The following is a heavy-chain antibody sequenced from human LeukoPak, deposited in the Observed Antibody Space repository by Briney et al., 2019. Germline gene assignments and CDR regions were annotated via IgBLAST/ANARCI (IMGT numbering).Heavy chain of an antibody. CDR1: GYTFTGYY. V-gene: IGHV1-2*02. J-gene: IGHJ6*03. CDR3: ARVDLGYCTNGVCYDYYYYMDV. Sequence: ASVKVSCKASGYTFTGYYMHWVRQAPGQGLEWMGWINPNSGGTNYAQKFQDRVTMTRDTSISTAYMELSRLRSDDTAVYYCARVDLGYCTNGVCYDYYYYMDVWGKGTTVTVSS. D-gene: IGHD2-8*01. CDR2: INPNSGGT.